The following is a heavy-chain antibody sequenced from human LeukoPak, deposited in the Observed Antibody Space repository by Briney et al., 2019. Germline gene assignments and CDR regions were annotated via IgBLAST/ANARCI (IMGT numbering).Heavy chain of an antibody. J-gene: IGHJ5*02. CDR3: ARVVRGVVTSNWFDP. Sequence: SETLSLTCTVSGDSLNTYYWTWIRQTPGKELEWIGFVASRGTSNYNPSLKSRVSISIDTSKNQFSLALTSVTPADTAVYYCARVVRGVVTSNWFDPWGQGTLVSVSS. CDR1: GDSLNTYY. CDR2: VASRGTS. D-gene: IGHD2-21*02. V-gene: IGHV4-59*01.